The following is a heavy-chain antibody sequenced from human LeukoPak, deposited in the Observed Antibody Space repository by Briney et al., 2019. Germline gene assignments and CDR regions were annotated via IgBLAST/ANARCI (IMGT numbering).Heavy chain of an antibody. CDR2: ISSSGSTI. CDR3: ARVYSGSYFDY. CDR1: GFTFSTCE. V-gene: IGHV3-48*03. D-gene: IGHD1-26*01. J-gene: IGHJ4*02. Sequence: GGSLRLSCAASGFTFSTCEMSWVRQAPGKGLEWLSYISSSGSTIYYAASVKGRFTTSRDNANNSLYLQMNSLRVEDTAVYYCARVYSGSYFDYWGQGSLVTVSS.